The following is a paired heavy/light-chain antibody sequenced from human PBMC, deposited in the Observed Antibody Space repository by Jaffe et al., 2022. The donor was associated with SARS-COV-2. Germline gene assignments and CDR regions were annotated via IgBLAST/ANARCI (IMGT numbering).Heavy chain of an antibody. Sequence: QVQLQESGPGLVKPSQTLSLTCTVSGGSISSGGYYCSWIRQRPGKGLEWIGYIYYSGTTYYNPSIESRVIISLDTSKNQFSLELSSVTAADAAVYYCATMPATNYWFFDLWGRGTLVTISS. V-gene: IGHV4-31*03. CDR1: GGSISSGGYY. J-gene: IGHJ2*01. D-gene: IGHD1-26*01. CDR3: ATMPATNYWFFDL. CDR2: IYYSGTT.
Light chain of an antibody. CDR2: GAS. Sequence: EVVLTQSPGTLSMSPGERATLSCRASQSVSSTYLAWYQQKPGQPPRLLIFGASNRAAGIPDRFSGSGSGTDFTLTISRLEPEDFAVYYCQQYGSSLWTFGQGTKVEIK. CDR3: QQYGSSLWT. CDR1: QSVSSTY. J-gene: IGKJ1*01. V-gene: IGKV3-20*01.